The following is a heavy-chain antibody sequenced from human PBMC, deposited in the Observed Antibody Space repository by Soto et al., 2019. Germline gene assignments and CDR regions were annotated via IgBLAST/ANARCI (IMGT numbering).Heavy chain of an antibody. V-gene: IGHV3-23*01. J-gene: IGHJ4*02. Sequence: RLSCAASGFTFTSYAMSWVRQAPGKGLEWVSAISGSGGSSYYADSVKGRFTISRDNSKNTLFLQMNSLRAEDTAIYYCAKGGSYYYDSSGYYANWGQGTLVTVSS. D-gene: IGHD3-22*01. CDR1: GFTFTSYA. CDR2: ISGSGGSS. CDR3: AKGGSYYYDSSGYYAN.